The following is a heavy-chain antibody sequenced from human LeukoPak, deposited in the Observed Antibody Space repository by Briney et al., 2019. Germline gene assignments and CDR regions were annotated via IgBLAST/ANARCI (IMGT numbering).Heavy chain of an antibody. CDR3: AKDARRTFGLSSGLYRGSYYFDY. J-gene: IGHJ4*02. Sequence: GGSLRLSCAASGFTFSRYSMNWVRQAPGKGLEWVSSISISSSYIYYADSVKGRFTMSRDNAKNSLYLQVNSLRPEDTAVYYCAKDARRTFGLSSGLYRGSYYFDYWGQGTLVTVSS. V-gene: IGHV3-21*01. D-gene: IGHD6-19*01. CDR2: ISISSSYI. CDR1: GFTFSRYS.